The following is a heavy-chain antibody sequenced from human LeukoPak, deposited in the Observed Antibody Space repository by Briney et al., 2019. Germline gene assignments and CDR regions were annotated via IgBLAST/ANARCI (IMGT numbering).Heavy chain of an antibody. Sequence: TSETLSLTCTVSGGSISSYYWSWIRQPPGKGLEWIGYIYYSGSTNYNPSLKSRVTISVDTSKNQFSLKLSSVTAADTAVYYCARRGHYYDSSGYYSDAFDIWGQGTMVTVSS. CDR1: GGSISSYY. D-gene: IGHD3-22*01. V-gene: IGHV4-59*08. CDR2: IYYSGST. CDR3: ARRGHYYDSSGYYSDAFDI. J-gene: IGHJ3*02.